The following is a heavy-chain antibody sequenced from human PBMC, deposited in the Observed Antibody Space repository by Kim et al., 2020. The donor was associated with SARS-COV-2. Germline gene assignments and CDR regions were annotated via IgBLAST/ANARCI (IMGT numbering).Heavy chain of an antibody. CDR3: ARGKYGVVTAYYYYGMDV. D-gene: IGHD2-21*02. CDR2: IIPIFGTA. Sequence: SVKVSCKASGGTFSSYAISWVRQAPGQGLEWMGGIIPIFGTANYAQKFQGRVTITADKSTSTAYMELSSLRSEDTAVYYFARGKYGVVTAYYYYGMDVWGQGTTVTVSS. J-gene: IGHJ6*02. CDR1: GGTFSSYA. V-gene: IGHV1-69*06.